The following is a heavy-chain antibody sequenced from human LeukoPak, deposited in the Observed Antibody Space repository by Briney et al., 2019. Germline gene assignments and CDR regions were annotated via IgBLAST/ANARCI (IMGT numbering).Heavy chain of an antibody. CDR1: GFTINTNY. Sequence: GGSLRLSCAASGFTINTNYMNWVRQAPGRGLEWLSVIYPGGVTKYAESVKVRFTVSRDIAKNTVYLEMNDLRAEDTALYYCAREIGYYFDSDDSRLRGRLDVWGKGTSVTVSS. CDR3: AREIGYYFDSDDSRLRGRLDV. CDR2: IYPGGVT. J-gene: IGHJ6*04. V-gene: IGHV3-53*01. D-gene: IGHD3-22*01.